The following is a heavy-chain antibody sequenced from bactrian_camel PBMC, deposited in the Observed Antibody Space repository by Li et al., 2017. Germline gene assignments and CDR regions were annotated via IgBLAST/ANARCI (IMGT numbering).Heavy chain of an antibody. V-gene: IGHV3S31*01. J-gene: IGHJ4*01. CDR1: GFTFSGYA. CDR2: IGSGGGGGTT. D-gene: IGHD5*01. Sequence: VQLVESGGGLVQPGGSLRLSCAASGFTFSGYAMSWVRQAPGKGLEWVSAIGSGGGGGTTYYADSVKGRFTVSRDNTKNTLYLQMNSLKTEDTAVYYCATPLGWVKTYFEYRHWGQGTQVTVS. CDR3: ATPLGWVKTYFEYRH.